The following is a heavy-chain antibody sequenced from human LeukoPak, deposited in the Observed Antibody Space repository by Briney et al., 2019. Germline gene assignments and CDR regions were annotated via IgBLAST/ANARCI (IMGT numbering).Heavy chain of an antibody. D-gene: IGHD6-13*01. CDR1: GFTFSSYA. J-gene: IGHJ4*02. CDR2: ISGSGGST. CDR3: AEDGEREAAAGTNFDY. V-gene: IGHV3-23*01. Sequence: GGSLRLSCAASGFTFSSYAMSWVRQAPGKGLEWVSAISGSGGSTYYADSVKGRFTISRDNSKNTLYLQMNSLRAEDTAVYYCAEDGEREAAAGTNFDYWGQGTLVTVSS.